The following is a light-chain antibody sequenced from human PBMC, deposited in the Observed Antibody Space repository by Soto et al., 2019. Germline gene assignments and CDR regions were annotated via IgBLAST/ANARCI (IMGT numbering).Light chain of an antibody. Sequence: EIVLTQSPGTLSLSPGERATLSCRASQSVSSSYLAWFQQKPGQGPRLLIYGASSRATGIPDRFSGSGSGPDFPLTISRLEPEDFAVYYCQKYGSSPWTFGQGTKVEIK. CDR2: GAS. J-gene: IGKJ1*01. CDR1: QSVSSSY. CDR3: QKYGSSPWT. V-gene: IGKV3-20*01.